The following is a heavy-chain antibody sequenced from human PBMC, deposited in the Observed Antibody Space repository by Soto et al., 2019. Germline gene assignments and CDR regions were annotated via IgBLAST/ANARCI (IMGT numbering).Heavy chain of an antibody. CDR1: GFTFSDHY. J-gene: IGHJ4*02. CDR2: SRNKANSYTT. D-gene: IGHD6-25*01. CDR3: TRAQPATLFDY. Sequence: EVQLVESGGGLVQPGGSLRLSCAVSGFTFSDHYVDWVRQAPGKGLEWVGRSRNKANSYTTEYAASVRGRFTISRDDSKNSVYLQMSSLKTEDTAMYYCTRAQPATLFDYWGQGTLVTVSS. V-gene: IGHV3-72*01.